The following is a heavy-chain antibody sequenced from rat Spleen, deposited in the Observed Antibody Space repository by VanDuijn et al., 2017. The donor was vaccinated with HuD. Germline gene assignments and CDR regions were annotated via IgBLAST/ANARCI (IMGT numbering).Heavy chain of an antibody. CDR2: ISYDGGST. J-gene: IGHJ4*01. Sequence: EVQLVESDGGLVQPGRSLKLSCAASGFTFSDYYMAWVRQAPTKGLEWVAYISYDGGSTYYRDSVKGRFTISRDNAKSTLYLQMDSLRSEDTATYYCTTRPSSYLYVMDAWGQGASVTVSS. CDR1: GFTFSDYY. CDR3: TTRPSSYLYVMDA. V-gene: IGHV5-20*01. D-gene: IGHD1-2*01.